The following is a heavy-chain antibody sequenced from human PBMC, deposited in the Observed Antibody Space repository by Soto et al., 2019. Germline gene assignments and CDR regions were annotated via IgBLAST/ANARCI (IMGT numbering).Heavy chain of an antibody. V-gene: IGHV3-64D*06. D-gene: IGHD2-15*01. J-gene: IGHJ4*02. CDR2: ISSNGGST. CDR1: GFTFSSYA. Sequence: GGSLRLYCSASGFTFSSYAMHWVRQAPGKGLEYVSAISSNGGSTYYADSVKGRFTISRDNSKNTLYLQMSSLRAEDTAVYYCVKEGYCSGGSCYPLEYYFDYWGQGTLVTVSS. CDR3: VKEGYCSGGSCYPLEYYFDY.